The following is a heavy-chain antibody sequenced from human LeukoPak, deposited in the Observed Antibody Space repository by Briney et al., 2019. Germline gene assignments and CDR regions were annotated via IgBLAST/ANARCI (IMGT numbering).Heavy chain of an antibody. J-gene: IGHJ5*02. CDR1: GGSISSYY. V-gene: IGHV4-4*07. D-gene: IGHD2-2*01. CDR2: IYTSGST. CDR3: ARAHCSSTSCYNWFDP. Sequence: PSEALSLTCTVSGGSISSYYWSWIRQPAGKGLEWIGRIYTSGSTNYNPSLKSRVTMSVDTSKNHFSLKLSSVTAADTAVYYCARAHCSSTSCYNWFDPWGQGTLVTVSS.